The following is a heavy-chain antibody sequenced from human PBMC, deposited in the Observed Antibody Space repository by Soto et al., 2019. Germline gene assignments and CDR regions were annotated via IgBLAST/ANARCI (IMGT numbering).Heavy chain of an antibody. D-gene: IGHD2-2*01. CDR3: ARDSSTSYLNDAFDI. CDR2: INPNSGGT. Sequence: ASVKVSCKASGYTFTGYYMHWVRQAPGQGLEWMGWINPNSGGTNYAQKFQGRVTMTRDTSISTAYMELSRLRSDDTAVYYCARDSSTSYLNDAFDIWGQGTMVTV. CDR1: GYTFTGYY. V-gene: IGHV1-2*02. J-gene: IGHJ3*02.